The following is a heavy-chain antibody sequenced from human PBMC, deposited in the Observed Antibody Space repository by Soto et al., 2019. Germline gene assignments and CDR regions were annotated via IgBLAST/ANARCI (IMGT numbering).Heavy chain of an antibody. Sequence: PGGSLRLSCAVSGFTVSSDYMSWVRQAPGKGLEWVSIIYSGGSPYYADSVKGRLTISRDNSKNTLYLQMNSLRADDTAVYYCARGPRPYGGNQPFDYWGQGTLVTVSS. J-gene: IGHJ4*02. CDR3: ARGPRPYGGNQPFDY. D-gene: IGHD4-17*01. CDR1: GFTVSSDY. V-gene: IGHV3-53*01. CDR2: IYSGGSP.